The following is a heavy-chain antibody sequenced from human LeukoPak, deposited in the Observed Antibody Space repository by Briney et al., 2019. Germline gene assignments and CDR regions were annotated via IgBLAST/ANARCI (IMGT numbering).Heavy chain of an antibody. CDR2: IYYSGST. D-gene: IGHD6-13*01. CDR3: ARAGSSSWSWFDP. J-gene: IGHJ5*02. V-gene: IGHV4-59*01. CDR1: GGSISSYY. Sequence: SETLSLTCTVSGGSISSYYWSWIRQPPGKGLEWIGYIYYSGSTNYNPSLKSRVTISVDTSQNQFSLKLSSVTAADTAVYYCARAGSSSWSWFDPWGQGTLVTVSS.